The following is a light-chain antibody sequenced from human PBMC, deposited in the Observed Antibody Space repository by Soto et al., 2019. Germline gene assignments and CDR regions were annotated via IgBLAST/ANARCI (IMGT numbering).Light chain of an antibody. J-gene: IGKJ4*01. CDR2: GAS. CDR1: QSVSSN. V-gene: IGKV3-15*01. Sequence: EIVMTQSPATLSVSPGERATLSCRASQSVSSNLAWYQQKPGQAPRLLIYGASTRATGIPARFSGSGSGAEFTLTISSLQSEDFALYYCQQYNDLPLTFGGGTKVEI. CDR3: QQYNDLPLT.